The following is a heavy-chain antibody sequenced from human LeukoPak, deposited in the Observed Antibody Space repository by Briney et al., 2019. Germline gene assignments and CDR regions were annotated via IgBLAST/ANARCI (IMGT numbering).Heavy chain of an antibody. V-gene: IGHV3-48*04. Sequence: GGSLRLSCAASGFTFSSYWMSWVRQAPGKGLEWVSYISSSSGTIYYADSMKGRFTISRDNAKNSLYLQMNSLRAEDTAVYYCARDGYGSGTLASDYWGQGTLVTVSS. D-gene: IGHD3-10*01. CDR1: GFTFSSYW. J-gene: IGHJ4*02. CDR3: ARDGYGSGTLASDY. CDR2: ISSSSGTI.